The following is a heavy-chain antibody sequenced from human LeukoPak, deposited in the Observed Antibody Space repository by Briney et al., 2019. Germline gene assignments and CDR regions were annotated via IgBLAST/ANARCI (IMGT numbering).Heavy chain of an antibody. D-gene: IGHD3-10*01. J-gene: IGHJ5*02. CDR3: ARDQAGSRHYADL. Sequence: GGSLRLSCAASGFTFSNYAMHWVRQAPGKGLEWVAYIRYDGSSAYYADFVKGRFTISRDNSKNTLYLQMHSLRAEDTAVYYCARDQAGSRHYADLWGPGTLVTVSS. CDR2: IRYDGSSA. CDR1: GFTFSNYA. V-gene: IGHV3-30*02.